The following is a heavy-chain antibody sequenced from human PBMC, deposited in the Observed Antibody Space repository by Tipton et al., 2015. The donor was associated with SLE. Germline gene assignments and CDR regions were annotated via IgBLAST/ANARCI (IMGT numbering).Heavy chain of an antibody. Sequence: TLSLTCTVSGGSISTSYWSWIRQPPGRGLEWLGFIYSRGSSSYNPSLQNRVTITVDMSKNQFSLRLISVTAADTAVYYCARGCSSSTCEPFYFFGMDVWGQGTTVTVSS. J-gene: IGHJ6*02. CDR2: IYSRGSS. D-gene: IGHD2-2*01. CDR3: ARGCSSSTCEPFYFFGMDV. V-gene: IGHV4-59*12. CDR1: GGSISTSY.